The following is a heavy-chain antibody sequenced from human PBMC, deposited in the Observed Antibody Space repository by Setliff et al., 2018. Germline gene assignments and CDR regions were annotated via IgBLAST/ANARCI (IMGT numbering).Heavy chain of an antibody. V-gene: IGHV3-7*03. Sequence: GASVKVSCAASGFTFSRFWMNWVRQAPGKGLEWVANIKQDGSVKYYVDSVKGRFTISRDNAKNSVDLEMNSLRAEDTAVYYCARSSSFRGPCTGGSCSDFDAWGQGILVTVSS. CDR2: IKQDGSVK. D-gene: IGHD2-15*01. CDR1: GFTFSRFW. J-gene: IGHJ4*02. CDR3: ARSSSFRGPCTGGSCSDFDA.